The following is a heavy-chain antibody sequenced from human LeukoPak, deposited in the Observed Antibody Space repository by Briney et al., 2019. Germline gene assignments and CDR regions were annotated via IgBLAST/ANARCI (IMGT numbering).Heavy chain of an antibody. Sequence: GASVKVSCKASGYTFTGYYMHWVRQAPGQGLEWMGWINPNSGGTNYAQKLQGRVTMTTDTSTSTAYMELRSLRSDDTAVYYCASGPGYCSSTSCSPHYYMDVWGKGTTVTVSS. CDR1: GYTFTGYY. J-gene: IGHJ6*03. D-gene: IGHD2-2*01. CDR2: INPNSGGT. CDR3: ASGPGYCSSTSCSPHYYMDV. V-gene: IGHV1-2*02.